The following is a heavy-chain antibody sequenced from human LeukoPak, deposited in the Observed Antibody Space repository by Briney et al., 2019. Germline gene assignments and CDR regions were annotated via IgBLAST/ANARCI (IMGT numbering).Heavy chain of an antibody. Sequence: SGGSLRLSCAASGFTFSSYGMHWVRQAPGKGLEWVAVISYDGSNKYYADSVKGRFTISRDNSKNTLYLQMNSLRAEDTAVYYCAKDRDTMVRGVLDYWGQGTLVTASS. CDR3: AKDRDTMVRGVLDY. J-gene: IGHJ4*02. CDR1: GFTFSSYG. CDR2: ISYDGSNK. D-gene: IGHD3-10*01. V-gene: IGHV3-30*18.